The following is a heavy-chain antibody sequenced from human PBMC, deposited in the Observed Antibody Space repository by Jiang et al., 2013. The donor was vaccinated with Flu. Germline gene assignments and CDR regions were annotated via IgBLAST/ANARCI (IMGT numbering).Heavy chain of an antibody. CDR3: ARGGRAGSTGWYDYFEY. V-gene: IGHV7-4-1*02. CDR2: INTNTGNP. D-gene: IGHD6-19*01. Sequence: KVSCKASGYTLTTYAMNWVRQAPGQGLEWMGWINTNTGNPTYAQGFTGRFVFSLDTSVSTAYLQISGLKAEDTAVYYCARGGRAGSTGWYDYFEYWGQGTLITVSS. CDR1: GYTLTTYA. J-gene: IGHJ4*02.